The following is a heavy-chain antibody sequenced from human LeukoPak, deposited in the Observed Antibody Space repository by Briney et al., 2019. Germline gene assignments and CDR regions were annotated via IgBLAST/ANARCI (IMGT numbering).Heavy chain of an antibody. V-gene: IGHV1-2*02. CDR1: GYTFTGYY. CDR3: ARGPFAARPDWFDP. Sequence: GASVMVSCKASGYTFTGYYMHWVRQAPGQGLEWMGWINPNSGGTNYAQRFQGRVTMTRDTSISTAYMELSRLRSDDTAVYYCARGPFAARPDWFDPWGQGTLVTVSS. J-gene: IGHJ5*02. CDR2: INPNSGGT. D-gene: IGHD6-6*01.